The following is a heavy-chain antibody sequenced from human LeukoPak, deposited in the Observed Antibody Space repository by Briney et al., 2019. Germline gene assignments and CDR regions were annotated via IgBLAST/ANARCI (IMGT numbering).Heavy chain of an antibody. V-gene: IGHV3-33*01. CDR1: GFTFSSYG. CDR2: IWYDGSDE. D-gene: IGHD5-24*01. Sequence: GGSLRLSCTASGFTFSSYGMHWVRQAPGKGLEWVAAIWYDGSDECYADSVKGRFSISRDNSKNTVYLQMNSLRAEDTAVYYCARAWRLRDGYPTSVDYWGQGTLVTVSS. J-gene: IGHJ4*02. CDR3: ARAWRLRDGYPTSVDY.